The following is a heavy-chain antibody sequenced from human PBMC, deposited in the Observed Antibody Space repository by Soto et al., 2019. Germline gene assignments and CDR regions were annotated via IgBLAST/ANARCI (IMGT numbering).Heavy chain of an antibody. Sequence: SQTLSLTCAISGDIVSSNTASWNWIRQSPSRGLEWLGRTYFRSKWYNYYAVSVKSRIIINPDTSNNQFSLQLNSVTPEDTAVYFCAKGDNLGPKTGYAFDPWGQGIMVTVSS. V-gene: IGHV6-1*01. CDR1: GDIVSSNTAS. J-gene: IGHJ5*02. CDR2: TYFRSKWYN. D-gene: IGHD5-12*01. CDR3: AKGDNLGPKTGYAFDP.